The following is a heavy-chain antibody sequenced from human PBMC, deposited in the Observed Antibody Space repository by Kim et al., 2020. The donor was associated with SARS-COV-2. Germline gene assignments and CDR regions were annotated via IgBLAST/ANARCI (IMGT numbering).Heavy chain of an antibody. CDR3: ARDTTKWSFDY. D-gene: IGHD1-26*01. V-gene: IGHV1-46*01. Sequence: ASVKVSCKASGYIFTNYKLHWVRQAPGQGLEWMGIITPIDGYTSYAQKFQGRLRLTRDTSTSTVFMELSSLGSEDTAVYYCARDTTKWSFDYWGQGTLVTVSS. CDR2: ITPIDGYT. CDR1: GYIFTNYK. J-gene: IGHJ4*01.